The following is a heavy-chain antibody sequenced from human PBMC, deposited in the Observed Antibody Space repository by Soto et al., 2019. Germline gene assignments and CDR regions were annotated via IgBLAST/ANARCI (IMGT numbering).Heavy chain of an antibody. CDR3: ARGQNIVVVVAATGATDYYYYMDV. D-gene: IGHD2-15*01. Sequence: SETLSLTCAVYGGSFSGYYWSWIRQPPGKGLEWIGEINHSGSTNYNPSLKSRVTISVDTSKNQFSLKLSSVTAADTAVYYCARGQNIVVVVAATGATDYYYYMDVWGKGTTVTVSS. CDR1: GGSFSGYY. J-gene: IGHJ6*03. V-gene: IGHV4-34*01. CDR2: INHSGST.